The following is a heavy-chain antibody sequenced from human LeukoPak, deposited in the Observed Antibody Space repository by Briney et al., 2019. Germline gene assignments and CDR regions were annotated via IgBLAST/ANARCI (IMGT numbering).Heavy chain of an antibody. D-gene: IGHD6-6*01. CDR1: GFTFSSYS. CDR3: ARAASYSSSSE. J-gene: IGHJ4*02. CDR2: ISSSSSTI. Sequence: GGSLRLSCAVSGFTFSSYSMNWVRQAPGKGLEWVSYISSSSSTIYYADSVKGRFTISRDNAKNSLYLQMNSLRAEDTAVYYCARAASYSSSSEWGQGTLVTVSS. V-gene: IGHV3-48*01.